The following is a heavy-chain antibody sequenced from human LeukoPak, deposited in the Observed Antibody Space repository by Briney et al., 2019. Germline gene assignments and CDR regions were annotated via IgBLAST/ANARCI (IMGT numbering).Heavy chain of an antibody. D-gene: IGHD1-14*01. CDR3: ASLPGTTDY. V-gene: IGHV3-30-3*01. CDR1: GFTFSSYA. Sequence: GGSLRLSCAASGFTFSSYAMHWVRQAPGKGLEWVAVISYDGSNKYYADSVKGRFTISRDNSKNTLYLQMNSLRAEDTAVYYCASLPGTTDYWGQGTLVTVSS. CDR2: ISYDGSNK. J-gene: IGHJ4*02.